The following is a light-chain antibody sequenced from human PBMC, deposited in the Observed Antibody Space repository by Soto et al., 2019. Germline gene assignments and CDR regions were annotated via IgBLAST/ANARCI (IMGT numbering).Light chain of an antibody. CDR3: QPYDTYRR. J-gene: IGKJ1*01. CDR2: QAS. V-gene: IGKV1-5*03. Sequence: DIQMTQSPSALSASVGDKITITCRASQSIGPWLAGYQQKPGKAPKLLIHQASILENGVPSRFSGSGSGTEFTLTITSLQPDDIATYYCQPYDTYRRCGQGTKVEIK. CDR1: QSIGPW.